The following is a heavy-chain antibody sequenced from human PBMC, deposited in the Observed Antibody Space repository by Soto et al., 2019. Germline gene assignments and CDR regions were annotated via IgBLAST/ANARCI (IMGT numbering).Heavy chain of an antibody. D-gene: IGHD3-16*01. CDR1: GYTFSDFD. J-gene: IGHJ6*02. V-gene: IGHV1-8*01. CDR2: MNAKSGDT. Sequence: QAHQEQSGAEVKRPGASVKVSCKASGYTFSDFDINWLRQAAGQGPEWMGWMNAKSGDTFSAQRFQGKFNMTWDTSLSTAYMEVGSLTSDDAAIYYCARGNPFNYAGFDVWGQGTTVAVSS. CDR3: ARGNPFNYAGFDV.